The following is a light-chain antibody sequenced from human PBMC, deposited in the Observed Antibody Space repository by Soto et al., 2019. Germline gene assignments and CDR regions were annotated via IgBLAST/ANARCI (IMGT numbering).Light chain of an antibody. J-gene: IGKJ2*01. CDR1: QTITSVY. CDR2: GAS. CDR3: QHYGNLPIYT. Sequence: EIVLTQSPGTLSLSPGERATLSCRASQTITSVYLAWYQVKPGQAPRLLMSGASNRAAGIPDRFSGSGSGTDFTLTISRLEPEDFAVYYCQHYGNLPIYTFGQGTKLEIK. V-gene: IGKV3-20*01.